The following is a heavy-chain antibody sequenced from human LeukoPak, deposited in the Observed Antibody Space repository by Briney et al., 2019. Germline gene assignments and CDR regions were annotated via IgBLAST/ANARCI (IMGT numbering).Heavy chain of an antibody. J-gene: IGHJ4*02. V-gene: IGHV4-59*01. CDR2: IYYSGST. CDR3: ARGAAGYSYG. CDR1: GGSITSYY. Sequence: SETLSLTCTVSGGSITSYYWSWIRQPPGKGLEWIGHIYYSGSTNYNPSLKSRVTISIDTSKNQFSLRLSSVTAADTAVYYCARGAAGYSYGWGRRTLVTVSS. D-gene: IGHD5-18*01.